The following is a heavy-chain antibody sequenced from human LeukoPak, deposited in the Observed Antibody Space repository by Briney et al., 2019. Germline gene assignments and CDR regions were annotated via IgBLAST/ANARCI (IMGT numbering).Heavy chain of an antibody. J-gene: IGHJ4*02. CDR2: IRYDGSNK. Sequence: PGGSLRLSCAAPGFTFSSYGMHWVRQAPGKGLEWVAFIRYDGSNKYYADSVKGRFTISRDNSKNTMYLEMNSLRVEDMAVYYCAKGRGSSTHYFDHWGQGTLITVSS. D-gene: IGHD1-26*01. V-gene: IGHV3-30*02. CDR3: AKGRGSSTHYFDH. CDR1: GFTFSSYG.